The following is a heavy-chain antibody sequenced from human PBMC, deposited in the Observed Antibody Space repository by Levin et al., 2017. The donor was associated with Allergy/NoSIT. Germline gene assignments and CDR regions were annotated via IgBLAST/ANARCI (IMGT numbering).Heavy chain of an antibody. Sequence: SETLSLTCTVSGGSISSSSYYWGWIRQPPGKGLEWIGSIYYSGSTYYNPSLKSRVTISVDTSKNQFSLKLSSVTAADTAVYYCARSKYNWNDPLDYWGQGTLVTVSS. D-gene: IGHD1-20*01. CDR3: ARSKYNWNDPLDY. CDR1: GGSISSSSYY. J-gene: IGHJ4*02. CDR2: IYYSGST. V-gene: IGHV4-39*01.